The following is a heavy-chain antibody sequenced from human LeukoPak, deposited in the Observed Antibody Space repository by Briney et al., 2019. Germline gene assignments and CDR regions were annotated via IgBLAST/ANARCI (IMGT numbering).Heavy chain of an antibody. Sequence: GGSLRLSCAASGFTFSRYALHWVRQAPGKGLEWVAVIWYDGSNKYYADSVKGRFTISRDNSKNTLYLQMNSLRAEDTAVYYCARGVDYLDYWGQGTLVTVSS. J-gene: IGHJ4*02. D-gene: IGHD2-2*01. CDR3: ARGVDYLDY. V-gene: IGHV3-33*08. CDR2: IWYDGSNK. CDR1: GFTFSRYA.